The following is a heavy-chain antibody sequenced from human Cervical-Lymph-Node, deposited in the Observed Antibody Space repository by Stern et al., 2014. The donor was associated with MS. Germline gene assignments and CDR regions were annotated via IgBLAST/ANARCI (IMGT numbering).Heavy chain of an antibody. V-gene: IGHV3-30-3*01. CDR2: ISYAGSNK. Sequence: VQLVESGGGVVQPGRSLRLSCAASGFTFSSYAMHWVRQAPGQGLEWVAVISYAGSNKYYAESVKGRFTISRDNSKNTLYLQMNSLRAEDTAVYYCASLSYYYDSSGYSDAFDIWGQGTMVTVSS. D-gene: IGHD3-22*01. CDR1: GFTFSSYA. J-gene: IGHJ3*02. CDR3: ASLSYYYDSSGYSDAFDI.